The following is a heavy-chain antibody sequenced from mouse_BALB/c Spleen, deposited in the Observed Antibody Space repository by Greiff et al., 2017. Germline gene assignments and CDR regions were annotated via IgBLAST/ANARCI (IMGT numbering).Heavy chain of an antibody. CDR1: GFTFSSFG. CDR3: VRYYAMDY. V-gene: IGHV5-17*02. CDR2: ISSGSSTI. J-gene: IGHJ4*01. Sequence: DVHLVESGGGLVQPGGSRKLSCAASGFTFSSFGMHWVRQAPEKGLEWVAYISSGSSTIYYADTVKGRFTISRDNPKNTLFLQMTSLRSEDTAMYYCVRYYAMDYWGQGTSVTVSS.